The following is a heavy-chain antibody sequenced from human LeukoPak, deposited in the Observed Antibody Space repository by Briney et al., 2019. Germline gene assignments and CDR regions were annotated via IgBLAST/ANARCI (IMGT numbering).Heavy chain of an antibody. CDR1: AYTFTAYY. Sequence: ASVKVSCKASAYTFTAYYIHWVRQAPGQGLEWMGSINPNSGGTNYAQKFQGRVTMTRDTSITTVYMELSRLRSDDTAVYYCARRSWTSDWYYFDYWGQGTLVTVSS. CDR3: ARRSWTSDWYYFDY. V-gene: IGHV1-2*02. CDR2: INPNSGGT. J-gene: IGHJ4*02. D-gene: IGHD6-19*01.